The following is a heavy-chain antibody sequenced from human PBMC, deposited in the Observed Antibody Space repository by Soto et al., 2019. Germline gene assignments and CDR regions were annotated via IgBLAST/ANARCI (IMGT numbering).Heavy chain of an antibody. Sequence: QITLKESGPTLVKPTQTLTLTCSFSGFSLSTTRVGVGWIRQPPGEALEWLALIYWDDDKRYSPSLKTRITITKDSPKNRVVLTMSDMDPVDTATYYCAHIVVDGLGYYFDYWGQGTLVTVSS. D-gene: IGHD6-19*01. CDR1: GFSLSTTRVG. CDR3: AHIVVDGLGYYFDY. V-gene: IGHV2-5*02. CDR2: IYWDDDK. J-gene: IGHJ4*02.